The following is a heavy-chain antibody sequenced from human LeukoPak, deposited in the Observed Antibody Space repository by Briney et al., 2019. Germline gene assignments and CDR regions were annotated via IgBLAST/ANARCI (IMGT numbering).Heavy chain of an antibody. CDR2: IWYDGSNK. CDR1: GFTFDDYT. D-gene: IGHD6-19*01. CDR3: ARWLVRTYYFDY. Sequence: PGGSLRLSCAASGFTFDDYTMHWVRQAPGKGLEWVAVIWYDGSNKYYADSVKGRFTISRDNSKNTLYLQMNSLRAEDTAVYYSARWLVRTYYFDYWGQGTLVTVSS. V-gene: IGHV3-33*08. J-gene: IGHJ4*02.